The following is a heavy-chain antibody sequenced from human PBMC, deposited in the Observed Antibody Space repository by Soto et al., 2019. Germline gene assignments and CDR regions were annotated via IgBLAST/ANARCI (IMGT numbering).Heavy chain of an antibody. V-gene: IGHV2-5*02. J-gene: IGHJ4*02. D-gene: IGHD3-10*01. Sequence: QITLKESGPTLVKPTQTLTLTCSFSGFSLSTRGVGVGWIRQPPGKALEWLALIYWDDDRRYSPSLKSRLTSTKDTSKIQVVLTMTNTDPVDTATYYCARSLWFGELLWGQGTLVTVSS. CDR1: GFSLSTRGVG. CDR2: IYWDDDR. CDR3: ARSLWFGELL.